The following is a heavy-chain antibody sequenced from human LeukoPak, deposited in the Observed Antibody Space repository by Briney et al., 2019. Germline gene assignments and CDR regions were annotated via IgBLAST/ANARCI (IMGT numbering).Heavy chain of an antibody. CDR2: MYYSGST. Sequence: SETLSLTCTVSGGSISSSNYCWGWVRQPPGKGLEWIVTMYYSGSTFYNPSLKSRVMISVDTSKSQFSLRLSSVTASDTAVYYCARLQGRGDNYLDYWGQGTLVTVSS. V-gene: IGHV4-39*01. CDR1: GGSISSSNYC. D-gene: IGHD7-27*01. CDR3: ARLQGRGDNYLDY. J-gene: IGHJ4*02.